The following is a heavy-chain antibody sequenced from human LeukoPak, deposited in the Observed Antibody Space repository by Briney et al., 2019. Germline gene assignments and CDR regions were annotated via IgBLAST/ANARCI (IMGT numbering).Heavy chain of an antibody. V-gene: IGHV4-34*01. CDR3: ARVPRGYYFDY. CDR1: GGSFSGYY. CDR2: INHSGST. Sequence: SETLSLTCAIYGGSFSGYYWSWIRQPPGKGLEWIGEINHSGSTNYNPSLKSRVTISVDTSKNQFSLKLSSVTAADTAAYYCARVPRGYYFDYWGQGTLVTVSS. D-gene: IGHD1-26*01. J-gene: IGHJ4*02.